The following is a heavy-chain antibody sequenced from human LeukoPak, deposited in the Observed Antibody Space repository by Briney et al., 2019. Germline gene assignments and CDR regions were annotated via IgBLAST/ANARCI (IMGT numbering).Heavy chain of an antibody. Sequence: GASVKVSCKASGYTFTSYGISWVRQAPGQGLEWMGWISAYNGNTNYAQKLQGRVTMTTDTSTSTAYMELRSLRSDDTAVYYCARYYYDSSGYYYSVWFDPWGQGTLVTVSS. CDR1: GYTFTSYG. J-gene: IGHJ5*02. CDR2: ISAYNGNT. CDR3: ARYYYDSSGYYYSVWFDP. V-gene: IGHV1-18*01. D-gene: IGHD3-22*01.